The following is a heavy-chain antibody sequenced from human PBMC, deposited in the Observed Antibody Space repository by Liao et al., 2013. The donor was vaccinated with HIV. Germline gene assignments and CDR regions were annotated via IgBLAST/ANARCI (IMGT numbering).Heavy chain of an antibody. Sequence: QVQLQQWGAGLLKPSETLSLTCAVYGGSFSGYYWSWIRQPPGKGLEWIGEINHSGSTNYNPSLKSRVTISVDTSKNQFSLKLSSVTAADTAVYYCARGGFRGLVRRPFDSWGQGNPGHRLL. D-gene: IGHD3-10*01. CDR2: INHSGST. V-gene: IGHV4-34*01. CDR1: GGSFSGYY. J-gene: IGHJ4*02. CDR3: ARGGFRGLVRRPFDS.